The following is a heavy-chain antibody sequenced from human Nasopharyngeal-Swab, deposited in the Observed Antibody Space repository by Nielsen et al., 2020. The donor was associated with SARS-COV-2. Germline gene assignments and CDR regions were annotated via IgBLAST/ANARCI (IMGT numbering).Heavy chain of an antibody. D-gene: IGHD2-2*02. CDR3: AKSVCSGTNCYSYYYYMDV. CDR1: GFTFSNYA. Sequence: LSLTCAASGFTFSNYAMSWVRQAPGKGLEWVSAISGSGGGTYYADSVKGRFTISRDNSRNTLYLQMNSLRAEDTAVYYCAKSVCSGTNCYSYYYYMDVWGKGTTVTVSS. J-gene: IGHJ6*03. V-gene: IGHV3-23*01. CDR2: ISGSGGGT.